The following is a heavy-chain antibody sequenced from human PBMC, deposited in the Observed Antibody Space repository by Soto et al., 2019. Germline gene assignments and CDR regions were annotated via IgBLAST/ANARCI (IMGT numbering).Heavy chain of an antibody. Sequence: PGGSLRLSCAASGFTFSRYAMSWVRQAPGKGLEWVSGVSGGGTTTYYADSVKGRFTISRDTSKNKVYLQMNNLRAEDTAVYYCVKDEALTSMASYYDYWGQGTLVTVS. CDR3: VKDEALTSMASYYDY. J-gene: IGHJ4*02. CDR2: VSGGGTTT. D-gene: IGHD3-9*01. V-gene: IGHV3-23*01. CDR1: GFTFSRYA.